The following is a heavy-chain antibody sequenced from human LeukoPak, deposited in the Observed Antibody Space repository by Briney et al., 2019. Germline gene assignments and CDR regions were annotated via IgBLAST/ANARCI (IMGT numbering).Heavy chain of an antibody. Sequence: SETLSLTCTVSGGSISSHYWGWIRQPPGKGLEWIGSIYYSGDSYYNPSLKSRVTTSVDTSKSQFSLRLSSVTAADTAVYYCARHGNIVVVPTASKAFDIWGQGTMVTVSS. CDR3: ARHGNIVVVPTASKAFDI. CDR2: IYYSGDS. V-gene: IGHV4-39*01. CDR1: GGSISSHY. D-gene: IGHD2-2*01. J-gene: IGHJ3*02.